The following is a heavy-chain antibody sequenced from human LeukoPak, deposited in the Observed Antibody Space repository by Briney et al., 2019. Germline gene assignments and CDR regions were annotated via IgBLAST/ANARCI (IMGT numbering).Heavy chain of an antibody. V-gene: IGHV4-4*07. D-gene: IGHD2-2*01. CDR1: GGSISSYY. CDR2: IYTSGST. J-gene: IGHJ6*02. Sequence: SETLSLTCTVSGGSISSYYWSWIRQPSGKGLEWIGRIYTSGSTNYNPSLKSRVTMSVDTSKNQFSLKLSSVTAADTAVYYCARVCDQLPSYGGMDVWGQGTTVTVSS. CDR3: ARVCDQLPSYGGMDV.